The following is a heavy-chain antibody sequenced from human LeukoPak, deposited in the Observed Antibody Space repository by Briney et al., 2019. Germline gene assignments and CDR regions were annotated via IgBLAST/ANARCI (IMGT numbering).Heavy chain of an antibody. CDR3: ARGLSKLGWLRYPLDY. Sequence: SETLSLTCAVYGGSFSGYYWSWIRQPPGKGLEWIGEINHSGSTNYNPSLKSRVTISVDTSKNQFSLKLSSVTAADTAVYYCARGLSKLGWLRYPLDYWGQGTLVTVSP. CDR2: INHSGST. D-gene: IGHD5-12*01. J-gene: IGHJ4*02. CDR1: GGSFSGYY. V-gene: IGHV4-34*01.